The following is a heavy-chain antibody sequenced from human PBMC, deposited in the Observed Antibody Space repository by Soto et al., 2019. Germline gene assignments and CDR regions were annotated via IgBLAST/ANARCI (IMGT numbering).Heavy chain of an antibody. CDR3: ERDHDYAFDT. J-gene: IGHJ4*02. CDR1: GFTFSDNP. Sequence: PGGSLRLSCAASGFTFSDNPMNWVRLAPGKGLEWVSHIRSDGTTIYYADSVKGRFTISRDNAKNSLYLHMNSLRDEDTAIYYCERDHDYAFDTSGQGTLVTGSS. V-gene: IGHV3-48*02. D-gene: IGHD4-17*01. CDR2: IRSDGTTI.